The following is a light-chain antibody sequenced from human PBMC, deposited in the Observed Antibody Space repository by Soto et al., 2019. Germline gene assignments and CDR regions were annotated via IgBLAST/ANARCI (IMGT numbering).Light chain of an antibody. CDR2: RAS. V-gene: IGKV1-5*03. Sequence: DIRMTQSPSTLSASVGDRVTITCRASLSISSGLAWYQQRPGKAPKLLIYRASSLESGVPSRCSGSGSGTEFTLHIRSLQPDHVEPCYCQQSNNYPWTFGEGTRVQSK. J-gene: IGKJ1*01. CDR3: QQSNNYPWT. CDR1: LSISSG.